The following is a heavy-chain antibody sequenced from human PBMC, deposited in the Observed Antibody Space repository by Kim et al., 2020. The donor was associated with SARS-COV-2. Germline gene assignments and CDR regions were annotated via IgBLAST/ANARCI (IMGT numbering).Heavy chain of an antibody. CDR2: INAGNGNT. J-gene: IGHJ5*02. CDR1: GYTFTRYA. CDR3: ARDGVAGNSERWLDP. V-gene: IGHV1-3*01. Sequence: ASVKVSCKACGYTFTRYATHWVRQAPGQSLEWMGWINAGNGNTRYSQRFQDRVTFTRDTSASTAYMELSSLKSEDTAVYYCARDGVAGNSERWLDPWGQGTLVTVSS. D-gene: IGHD6-13*01.